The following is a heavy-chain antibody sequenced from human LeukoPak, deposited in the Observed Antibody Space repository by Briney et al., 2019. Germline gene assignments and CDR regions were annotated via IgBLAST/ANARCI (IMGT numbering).Heavy chain of an antibody. J-gene: IGHJ4*02. CDR1: GFIFSSYG. CDR3: AKGYDYRSGAGSFDY. Sequence: GRSLRLSCAASGFIFSSYGMHWVRQAPGKGLEWVAVTWYDGSNKYYADAVKGRFTISRDNSKNTLYLQMNSLRAEDTAVYFCAKGYDYRSGAGSFDYWGQGTLVTVSS. V-gene: IGHV3-33*06. CDR2: TWYDGSNK. D-gene: IGHD3-10*01.